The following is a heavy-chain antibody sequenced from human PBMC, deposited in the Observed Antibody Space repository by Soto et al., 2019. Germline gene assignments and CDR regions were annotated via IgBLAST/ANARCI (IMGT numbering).Heavy chain of an antibody. CDR2: VSYDGIHK. V-gene: IGHV3-30-3*01. D-gene: IGHD4-17*01. CDR3: ARGPETGTTDGPGDY. J-gene: IGHJ4*02. Sequence: QVQLVESGGGVVQPGGSLRLSCAASGFTFSTYAMHWVRQAPGKGLEWVAVVSYDGIHKYYADSVKGRFTISRDNSKNTMYLQMNSLRTEDTAVYYCARGPETGTTDGPGDYWGQGTLVTVSS. CDR1: GFTFSTYA.